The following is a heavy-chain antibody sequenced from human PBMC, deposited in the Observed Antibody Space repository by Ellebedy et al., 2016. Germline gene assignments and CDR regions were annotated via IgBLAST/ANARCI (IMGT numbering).Heavy chain of an antibody. J-gene: IGHJ4*02. CDR3: AREGYSYGFCDY. CDR1: GFTFSDYY. Sequence: GESLKISCAASGFTFSDYYMSWIRQAPGKGLEWVSYISSSSSYTNYAYSVKGRFTISRDNAKNSLYLQMNSLRAEDTAVYYCAREGYSYGFCDYWGQGTLVTVSS. CDR2: ISSSSSYT. V-gene: IGHV3-11*06. D-gene: IGHD5-18*01.